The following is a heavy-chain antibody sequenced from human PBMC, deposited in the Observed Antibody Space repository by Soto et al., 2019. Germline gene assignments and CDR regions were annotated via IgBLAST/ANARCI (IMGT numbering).Heavy chain of an antibody. CDR2: VYYAEST. V-gene: IGHV4-59*02. CDR3: ARRVAVRSSHIDY. D-gene: IGHD2-15*01. Sequence: YLASILYGASVGMSSGGWVRQSLGKGLEWLAYVYYAESTNNCPSRRSRVRISVDTTKNEFSLRLSSVTAADTAVYFCARRVAVRSSHIDYWGQGTQVTVSS. J-gene: IGHJ4*02. CDR1: GASVGMSS.